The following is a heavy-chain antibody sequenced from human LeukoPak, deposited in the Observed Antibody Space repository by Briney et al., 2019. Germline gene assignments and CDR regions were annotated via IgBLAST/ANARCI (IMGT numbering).Heavy chain of an antibody. D-gene: IGHD6-6*01. CDR3: TKDKEYSSSSDFDY. J-gene: IGHJ4*02. CDR2: ISWNSGSI. Sequence: GGSLRLSCAASGFTFDDYAMHWVRQAPGKGLEWVSGISWNSGSIGYADSVKGRFTISRDNAKNSLYLQMNSLRAEDTALYYCTKDKEYSSSSDFDYWGQGTLVTVSS. CDR1: GFTFDDYA. V-gene: IGHV3-9*01.